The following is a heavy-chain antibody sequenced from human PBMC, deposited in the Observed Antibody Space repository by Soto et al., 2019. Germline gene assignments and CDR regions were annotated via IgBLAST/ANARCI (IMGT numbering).Heavy chain of an antibody. V-gene: IGHV4-34*01. CDR2: INHSGST. J-gene: IGHJ4*02. D-gene: IGHD3-10*01. CDR1: GGSFSGYY. Sequence: PSETLSLTCAVYGGSFSGYYWSWIRQPPGKGLEWIGEINHSGSTNYNPSLKSRVTISVDTSKNQFSLKLSSVTAADTAVYYCAREGDGRWRTYYYGSGSSAPDFDYWGQGTLVTVSS. CDR3: AREGDGRWRTYYYGSGSSAPDFDY.